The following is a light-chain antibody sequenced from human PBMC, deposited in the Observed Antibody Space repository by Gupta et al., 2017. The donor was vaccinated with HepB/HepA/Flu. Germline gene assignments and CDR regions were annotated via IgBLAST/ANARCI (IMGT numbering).Light chain of an antibody. J-gene: IGKJ2*02. V-gene: IGKV1-39*01. CDR1: KNIKNY. CDR3: QHSFSTPRT. Sequence: HMAQAPSSLSGSVGDRVTISCRTSKNIKNYLNWYQQKPGKGPNLLIFGASKLQGGVPSRFSGSGSGTDFTLTITSGQPEDLATYYCQHSFSTPRTFGQGTXVEIK. CDR2: GAS.